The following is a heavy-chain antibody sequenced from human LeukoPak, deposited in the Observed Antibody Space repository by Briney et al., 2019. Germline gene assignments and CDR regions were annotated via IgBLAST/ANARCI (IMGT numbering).Heavy chain of an antibody. D-gene: IGHD3-22*01. CDR1: GDSISSYY. J-gene: IGHJ3*01. CDR3: ARSERIIMILGGAFDV. CDR2: IYYSGST. V-gene: IGHV4-59*08. Sequence: SETLSLTCTVSGDSISSYYWSWIRQPPGKGLDWIGYIYYSGSTNYNPSLKSRVTISVDTSKNQFSLKLSSVTAADTAVYFCARSERIIMILGGAFDVWGQGTMVTVSS.